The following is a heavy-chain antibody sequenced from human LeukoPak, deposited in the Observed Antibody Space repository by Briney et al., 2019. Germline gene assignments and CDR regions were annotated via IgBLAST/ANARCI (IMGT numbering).Heavy chain of an antibody. V-gene: IGHV1-69*05. CDR2: IIPTFGTA. CDR3: ARSDCSSTSCYTGEEKNWFDP. D-gene: IGHD2-2*02. CDR1: GGTFSSYA. Sequence: SVTVSCKASGGTFSSYAMSWVRQAPGQGLEWMGGIIPTFGTANYAQKFQGRVTITTDESTSTAYMELSSLRSEDTAVYYCARSDCSSTSCYTGEEKNWFDPWGQGTLVTVSS. J-gene: IGHJ5*02.